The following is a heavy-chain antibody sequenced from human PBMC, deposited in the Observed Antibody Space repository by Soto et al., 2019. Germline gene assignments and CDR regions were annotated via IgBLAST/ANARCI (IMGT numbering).Heavy chain of an antibody. CDR2: IYYSGST. CDR3: ASSYSSSWFFDY. V-gene: IGHV4-59*01. J-gene: IGHJ4*02. Sequence: SSETLSLTCTVSGGSISSYYWSWIRQPPGKGLEWIGYIYYSGSTNYNPSLKSRVTISVDTSKNQFSLKLSSVTAADTAVYYCASSYSSSWFFDYWGQGTLVTVSS. D-gene: IGHD6-13*01. CDR1: GGSISSYY.